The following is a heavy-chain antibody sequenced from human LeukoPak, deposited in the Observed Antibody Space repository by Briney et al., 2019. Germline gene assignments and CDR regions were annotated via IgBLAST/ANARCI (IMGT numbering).Heavy chain of an antibody. CDR1: GYTFTGYY. V-gene: IGHV1-2*02. CDR3: ARVRIVGATTNDY. CDR2: INPNSGGT. D-gene: IGHD1-26*01. Sequence: GASVKVSCKASGYTFTGYYMHWVRQAPGQGLEWMGWINPNSGGTNYAQKFQGRVTMTRDTSISTAYMELSRLRSDDTAVYYCARVRIVGATTNDYWGQGTLVTVPS. J-gene: IGHJ4*02.